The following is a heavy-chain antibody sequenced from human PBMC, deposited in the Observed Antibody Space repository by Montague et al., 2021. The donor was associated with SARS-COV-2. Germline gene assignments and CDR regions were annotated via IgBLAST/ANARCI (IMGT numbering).Heavy chain of an antibody. CDR2: IYSNDDK. J-gene: IGHJ4*02. D-gene: IGHD3-9*01. CDR1: GFSLSTPNVG. CDR3: AHLIRYYDIFTGIPFDY. V-gene: IGHV2-5*01. Sequence: VKPTRTLTLTCTFSGFSLSTPNVGVGWIRQPPGKALEWLALIYSNDDKRYSPSLQSRLTITKDTSKNQVVLSLTNVDPVDTATYYCAHLIRYYDIFTGIPFDYWGQGTQVTVSS.